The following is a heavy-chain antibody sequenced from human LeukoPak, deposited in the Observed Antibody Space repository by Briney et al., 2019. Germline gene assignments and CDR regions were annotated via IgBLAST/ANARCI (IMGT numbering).Heavy chain of an antibody. Sequence: GRSLRLSCAASGFTFSSYGMHWVRQAPGKGLEWVAVIWYDGSNKYYADSVKGRFTISRDNSKNTLYLQMNSLRAEDTAVYYCARDIVLLWFGELFDYYGMDVWGKGTTVTVSS. J-gene: IGHJ6*04. CDR3: ARDIVLLWFGELFDYYGMDV. CDR1: GFTFSSYG. CDR2: IWYDGSNK. V-gene: IGHV3-33*01. D-gene: IGHD3-10*01.